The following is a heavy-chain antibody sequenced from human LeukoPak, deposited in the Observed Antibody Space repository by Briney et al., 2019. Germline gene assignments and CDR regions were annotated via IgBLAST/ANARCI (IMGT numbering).Heavy chain of an antibody. V-gene: IGHV1-2*02. CDR1: GYTFTGHY. D-gene: IGHD6-19*01. CDR3: ARAAIAVAGDYHYHYMDV. Sequence: ASVKVSCKASGYTFTGHYMHWVRQAPGQGLEWMGWISPNSGDTDYAQRFQGRVTMTRDTSISTAYMELSRLRSDDTAVYYCARAAIAVAGDYHYHYMDVWGKGTTLTVSS. J-gene: IGHJ6*03. CDR2: ISPNSGDT.